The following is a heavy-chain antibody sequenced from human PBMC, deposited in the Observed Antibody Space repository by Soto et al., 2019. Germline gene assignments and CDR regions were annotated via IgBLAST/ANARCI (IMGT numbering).Heavy chain of an antibody. J-gene: IGHJ4*02. CDR1: GYTFTSFG. CDR2: ISADNGNT. CDR3: AREKWGDMLTGYYNRFDY. V-gene: IGHV1-18*01. Sequence: QVQLVQSGADVKKPGASVKVSCKASGYTFTSFGISWVRQAPGQGLEWMGWISADNGNTNYAQKLQGRVTMTTDTSTSTAYMERRRLRSDDTAVYYCAREKWGDMLTGYYNRFDYLGQGTLVTVSS. D-gene: IGHD3-9*01.